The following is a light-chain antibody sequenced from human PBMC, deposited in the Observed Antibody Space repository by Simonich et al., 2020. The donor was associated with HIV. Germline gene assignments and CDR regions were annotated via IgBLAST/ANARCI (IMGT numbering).Light chain of an antibody. V-gene: IGKV1-9*01. CDR2: AAS. CDR3: QQFYSTPPWT. Sequence: IQLTQSPSFLSASVGDRVTITCRASQGISSYLAWYQQKPGKAPKLLIYAASTLQSGVPSRFSGSGSGTDYTLTISSLQPEDFATYYCQQFYSTPPWTFGQGTKVEIK. J-gene: IGKJ1*01. CDR1: QGISSY.